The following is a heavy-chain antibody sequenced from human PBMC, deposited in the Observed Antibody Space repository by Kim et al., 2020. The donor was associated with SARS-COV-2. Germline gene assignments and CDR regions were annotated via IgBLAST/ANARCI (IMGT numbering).Heavy chain of an antibody. J-gene: IGHJ4*02. CDR3: ARRMVGATKSGEFDY. V-gene: IGHV5-51*01. D-gene: IGHD1-26*01. Sequence: PSFQGQVTISADKSISTAYLQWSSLKASDTAMYYCARRMVGATKSGEFDYWGQGTLVTVSS.